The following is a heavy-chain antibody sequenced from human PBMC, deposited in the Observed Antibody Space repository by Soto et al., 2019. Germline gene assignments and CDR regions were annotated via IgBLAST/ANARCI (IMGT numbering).Heavy chain of an antibody. D-gene: IGHD2-2*01. J-gene: IGHJ4*02. CDR2: ISKSDYT. CDR1: GFAFKNYG. V-gene: IGHV3-21*01. CDR3: AREDSIIIPAVSDF. Sequence: PGGSLRLSCTVSGFAFKNYGINWVRKAPGKGLEWVSSISKSDYTYYSDSVKGRFAISRDNAKSSVSLQMNTLRVEDTAVYYCAREDSIIIPAVSDFWGQGTLVTVSS.